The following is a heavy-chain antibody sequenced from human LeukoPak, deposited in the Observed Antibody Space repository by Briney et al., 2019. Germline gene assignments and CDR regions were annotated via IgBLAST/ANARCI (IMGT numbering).Heavy chain of an antibody. J-gene: IGHJ5*02. CDR3: ARQQCNGGSCYSRAIWFDP. CDR1: GGSISSASYY. V-gene: IGHV4-39*01. CDR2: IYYTGTT. D-gene: IGHD2-15*01. Sequence: SETLPLTCNVSGGSISSASYYWGWLRQPPGKGLEWIRSIYYTGTTYQSPSLKSRVTISVHTSKNQFSLKLSSVTAADTAVYYCARQQCNGGSCYSRAIWFDPWGQGTLVTVSS.